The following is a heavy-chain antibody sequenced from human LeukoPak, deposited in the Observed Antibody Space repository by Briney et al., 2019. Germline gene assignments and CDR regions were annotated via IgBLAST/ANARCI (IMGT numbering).Heavy chain of an antibody. CDR1: GFTVSSNY. CDR3: ARDSMVVTGGAFDI. D-gene: IGHD4-23*01. CDR2: IYSGGST. J-gene: IGHJ3*02. Sequence: GGSLRLSCAASGFTVSSNYMSWVRQAPGKGLEWVSVIYSGGSTYYADSVKGRFTISRDNSKNTLYLQMNSLRAEDTAVYYCARDSMVVTGGAFDIWGQGTMATVSS. V-gene: IGHV3-53*01.